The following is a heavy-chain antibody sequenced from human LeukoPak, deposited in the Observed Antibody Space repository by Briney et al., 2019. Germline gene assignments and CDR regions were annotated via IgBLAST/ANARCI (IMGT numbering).Heavy chain of an antibody. CDR1: GGSISSSSYY. Sequence: SETLSLTCTVSGGSISSSSYYWGWIRQPPGKGLEWIGSIYYSGSTYYNPSLNSGVTISVDTSKNQLSLKLRSVTAADTAVYYCARGPDYYGSGRALYFDYWGQGILVTVSS. V-gene: IGHV4-39*07. CDR2: IYYSGST. CDR3: ARGPDYYGSGRALYFDY. J-gene: IGHJ4*02. D-gene: IGHD3-10*01.